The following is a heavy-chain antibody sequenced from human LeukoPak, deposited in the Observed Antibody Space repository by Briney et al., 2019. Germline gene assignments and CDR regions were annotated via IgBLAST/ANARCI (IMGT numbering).Heavy chain of an antibody. J-gene: IGHJ4*02. CDR3: ARDGRAGYYGSGSFFDY. CDR1: GFTFSSYS. D-gene: IGHD3-10*01. Sequence: GSLRLSCAASGFTFSSYSMNWVRQAPGKGLEWVSSISSSSSYIYYADSVKGRFTISRDNAKNSLYLQMNSLRAEDTAVYYCARDGRAGYYGSGSFFDYWGQGTLVTVSS. CDR2: ISSSSSYI. V-gene: IGHV3-21*04.